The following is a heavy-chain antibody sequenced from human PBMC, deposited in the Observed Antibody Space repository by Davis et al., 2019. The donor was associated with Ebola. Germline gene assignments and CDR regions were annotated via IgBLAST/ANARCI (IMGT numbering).Heavy chain of an antibody. CDR2: IYYTGTS. V-gene: IGHV4-61*01. Sequence: SETLSLTCTVSGGSVRSHNSYWSWIRQPPGKGLEWIGYIYYTGTSNYNPSLKSRITMSVDTSKNQFSLNLTSVTAADTAVYYCAGARLTIFGVIIHNATGVDVWGPGTTVTVSS. CDR3: AGARLTIFGVIIHNATGVDV. D-gene: IGHD3-3*01. CDR1: GGSVRSHNSY. J-gene: IGHJ6*02.